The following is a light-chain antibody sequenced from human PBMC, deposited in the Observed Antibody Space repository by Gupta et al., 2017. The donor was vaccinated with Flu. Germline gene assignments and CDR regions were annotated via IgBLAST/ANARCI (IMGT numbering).Light chain of an antibody. CDR3: AAWDDSLNGHYV. CDR1: SSNIGSNN. V-gene: IGLV1-44*01. Sequence: SVLPQPPSASATPGQRVTISCSGSSSNIGSNNVNWYQQVPGTAPKLLIYGNSQRPSGVPDRFSGSKSGTSASLAISGLQSEDEADYYCAAWDDSLNGHYVFGTGTKVTAL. J-gene: IGLJ1*01. CDR2: GNS.